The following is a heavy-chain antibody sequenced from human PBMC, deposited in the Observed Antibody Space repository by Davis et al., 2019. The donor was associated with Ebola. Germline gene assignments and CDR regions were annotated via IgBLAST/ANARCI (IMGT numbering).Heavy chain of an antibody. CDR3: ARAVHDEDLDY. CDR1: GFTFRNYA. V-gene: IGHV3-30*04. J-gene: IGHJ4*01. CDR2: VSHSEREK. D-gene: IGHD1-1*01. Sequence: PGGSLRLSCAASGFTFRNYAMHWVRQAPGKGLEWVAVVSHSEREKFYTDSVKGRFTISRDNSENTLYLQMNSLRTDDTAVYYCARAVHDEDLDYWGQGTPVTVSS.